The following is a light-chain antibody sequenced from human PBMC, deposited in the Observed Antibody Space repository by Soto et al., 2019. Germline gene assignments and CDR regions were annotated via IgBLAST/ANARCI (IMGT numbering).Light chain of an antibody. J-gene: IGLJ3*02. V-gene: IGLV1-51*01. CDR3: GTWDSSLSAWV. CDR2: ETD. CDR1: SSNIGNGY. Sequence: QSVLTQPPSVSAAPGQKVTISCSGSSSNIGNGYVSWYRQLPGTAPKLLIYETDNPTPGTPERFSGSKSGTSATLGITGLQTGDEADYYCGTWDSSLSAWVFGGGTKLTVL.